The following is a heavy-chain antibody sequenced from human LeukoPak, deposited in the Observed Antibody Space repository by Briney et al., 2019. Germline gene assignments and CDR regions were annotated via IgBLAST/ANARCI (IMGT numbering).Heavy chain of an antibody. Sequence: SETLSLPCTVSGGSISSSSYYWGWIRQPPGTGLEWIGSIYYIGSTYYNPSVKSRVTICVDTSKNLFARKLSSGNAHDTAVYFCARHEGIGDDDAFDIWRQGTMVTVSS. J-gene: IGHJ3*02. V-gene: IGHV4-39*01. CDR1: GGSISSSSYY. CDR3: ARHEGIGDDDAFDI. CDR2: IYYIGST. D-gene: IGHD3-10*01.